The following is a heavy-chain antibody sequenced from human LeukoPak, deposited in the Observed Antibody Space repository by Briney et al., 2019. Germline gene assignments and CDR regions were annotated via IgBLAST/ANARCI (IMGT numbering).Heavy chain of an antibody. J-gene: IGHJ4*02. CDR3: ARGDEGDTTVLSGGYFDY. CDR2: ITSSGATT. Sequence: GGSLRLSCTGSGFTFSDYFMSWIRQAPGKGLEYISFITSSGATTYYADSVKGRFTISRDNAKNSLYLQVDSLRAEDTAVYYCARGDEGDTTVLSGGYFDYWGQGTLVTVSS. V-gene: IGHV3-11*04. D-gene: IGHD4-17*01. CDR1: GFTFSDYF.